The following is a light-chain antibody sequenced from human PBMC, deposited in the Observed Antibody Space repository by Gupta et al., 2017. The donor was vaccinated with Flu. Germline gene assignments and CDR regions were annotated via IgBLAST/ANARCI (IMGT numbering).Light chain of an antibody. Sequence: GDYNYVSWYQQNPGKAPQLMFSAVTNRPSGVSTRFSGSKSGNTASLPISVLQAEDEAVYYCSSYTSSNTLTFGGGTNLTVL. CDR3: SSYTSSNTLT. J-gene: IGLJ2*01. CDR1: GDYNY. CDR2: AVT. V-gene: IGLV2-14*04.